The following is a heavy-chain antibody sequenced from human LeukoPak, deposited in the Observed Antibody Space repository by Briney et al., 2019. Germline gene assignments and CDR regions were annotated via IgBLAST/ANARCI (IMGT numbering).Heavy chain of an antibody. CDR1: GFTFSSYA. CDR2: ISGRGDST. J-gene: IGHJ4*02. V-gene: IGHV3-23*01. Sequence: GGSLRLSCAASGFTFSSYAMSWVRQAPGKRLEWVSSISGRGDSTYYADSVKGRFTISRDNSQNTLYLQMNSLRVDDAAVYYCARGVPPDYWGQGTLVTVSS. CDR3: ARGVPPDY.